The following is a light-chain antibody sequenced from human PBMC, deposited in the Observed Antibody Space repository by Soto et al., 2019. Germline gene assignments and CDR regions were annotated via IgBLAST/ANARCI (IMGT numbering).Light chain of an antibody. CDR2: DVS. CDR3: CSYRTPSTLV. V-gene: IGLV2-14*03. CDR1: TGDIGSYNY. J-gene: IGLJ2*01. Sequence: QSALTQPASVSGSPGQSLTISCTGTTGDIGSYNYVSWYQHHPGKAPKLIIYDVSNRPSRVSNRLSGSKSGNTAPLTISGLQAEDEAGYYCCSYRTPSTLVFGAGTKLTVL.